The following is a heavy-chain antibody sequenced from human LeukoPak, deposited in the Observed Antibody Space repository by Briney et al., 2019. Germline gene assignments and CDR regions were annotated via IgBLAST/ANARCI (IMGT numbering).Heavy chain of an antibody. J-gene: IGHJ3*02. CDR2: ISSSSSYI. CDR3: GSGYPDAFDI. V-gene: IGHV3-21*01. Sequence: GGSLRLSCAASGITFSSHAMSWVRQAPGKGLEWVSSISSSSSYIYYADSVKGRFTISRDNAKNSLYLQMNSLRAEDTAVYYCGSGYPDAFDIWGQGTMVTVSS. CDR1: GITFSSHA. D-gene: IGHD5-18*01.